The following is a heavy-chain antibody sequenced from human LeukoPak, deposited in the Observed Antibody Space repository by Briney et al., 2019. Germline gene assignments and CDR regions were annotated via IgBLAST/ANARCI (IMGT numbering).Heavy chain of an antibody. D-gene: IGHD6-19*01. V-gene: IGHV3-7*01. CDR2: IKQDGSEK. J-gene: IGHJ4*02. Sequence: GGSLRLSCAASEFTFSNYWMNWVRQAPGKGLEWVANIKQDGSEKYYVDSVKGRFTISRDNAKNSLYLQMNSLRAEDTAVYYCARARWLAEPFDYWGQGTLVTVSS. CDR1: EFTFSNYW. CDR3: ARARWLAEPFDY.